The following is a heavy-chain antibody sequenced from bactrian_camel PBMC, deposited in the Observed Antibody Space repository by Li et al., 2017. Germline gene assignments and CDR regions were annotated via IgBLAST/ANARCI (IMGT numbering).Heavy chain of an antibody. Sequence: EVQLVESGGGSVQAGGSLRLSCAASGYTYNRNCMAWFRQAPGKEREGVARIATGSGNTYYADSVKGRFTISQDNAKNTVYLQMSSLKPEDTAMYYCAARGPYCYTKLSVRDFTYWGQGTQVTVSS. CDR3: AARGPYCYTKLSVRDFTY. CDR1: GYTYNRNC. CDR2: IATGSGNT. J-gene: IGHJ4*01. D-gene: IGHD2*01. V-gene: IGHV3S40*01.